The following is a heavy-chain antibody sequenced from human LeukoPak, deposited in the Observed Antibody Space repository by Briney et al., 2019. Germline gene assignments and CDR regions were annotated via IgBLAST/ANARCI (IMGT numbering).Heavy chain of an antibody. CDR3: ARVGYSGNAKDY. Sequence: PGGSLRLSCAASGFTFSTYWMSWVRQAPGKGLEWVANIKEDGSRRFYVGSVRGRFSITRDNAKNSLFLEMNSLRAEDTAVYYCARVGYSGNAKDYWGQGTLVTVSS. J-gene: IGHJ4*02. CDR1: GFTFSTYW. D-gene: IGHD4-23*01. CDR2: IKEDGSRR. V-gene: IGHV3-7*04.